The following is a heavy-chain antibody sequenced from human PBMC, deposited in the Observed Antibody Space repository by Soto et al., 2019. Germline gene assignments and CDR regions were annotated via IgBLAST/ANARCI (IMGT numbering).Heavy chain of an antibody. Sequence: QVQLVESGGGVVQPGRSLRLSCAASGFTFSSYGMHWVRQAPGKGLEWVAVISYDGSNKYYADSVTGRFTISRDNSKNSLYLQMNSLRAEATAVYYCAKDRSYSYYGMDVWGQGTTVTVSS. CDR3: AKDRSYSYYGMDV. J-gene: IGHJ6*02. CDR2: ISYDGSNK. V-gene: IGHV3-30*18. CDR1: GFTFSSYG.